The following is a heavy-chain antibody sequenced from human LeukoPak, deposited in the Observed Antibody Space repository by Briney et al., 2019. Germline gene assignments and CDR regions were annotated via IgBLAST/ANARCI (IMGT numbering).Heavy chain of an antibody. J-gene: IGHJ4*02. D-gene: IGHD2/OR15-2a*01. CDR3: ARISFLYYFDY. CDR1: GFTFSSYD. Sequence: GGSLRLSCAASGFTFSSYDMIWVRQAPGKGLEWVSSIVSSSYIYYADSVKGRFTISRDNAKNSLYLQMSSLRAEDTAVYFCARISFLYYFDYWGQGTLVTVSS. V-gene: IGHV3-21*01. CDR2: IVSSSYI.